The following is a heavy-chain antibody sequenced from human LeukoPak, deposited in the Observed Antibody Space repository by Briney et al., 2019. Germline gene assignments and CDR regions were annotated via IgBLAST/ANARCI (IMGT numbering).Heavy chain of an antibody. CDR2: IKQDGSEK. V-gene: IGHV3-7*03. CDR3: ARDYLMS. Sequence: GTLTLSSPKIEIAVYSNRIGLVRRGTSKGLEWVANIKQDGSEKYYVDSVKGRFTISRDNAKNSLYLQMNSLRAEDTAVYYCARDYLMSWGQGTLVTVSS. CDR1: EIAVYSNR. D-gene: IGHD2-8*01. J-gene: IGHJ4*02.